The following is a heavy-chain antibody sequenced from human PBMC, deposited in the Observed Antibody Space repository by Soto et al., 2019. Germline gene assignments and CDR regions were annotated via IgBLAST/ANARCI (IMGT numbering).Heavy chain of an antibody. CDR2: ISYDGSHK. CDR3: AKVAGVATGGTVGGLDP. V-gene: IGHV3-30*04. D-gene: IGHD6-13*01. CDR1: GFTFSSYA. J-gene: IGHJ5*02. Sequence: GGSLRLSCAASGFTFSSYAMHWVRQAPGKGLEWVAVISYDGSHKFYGESVKGRFTISRDNSKNTLYLQMPSLTTEDTGIYYCAKVAGVATGGTVGGLDPWGQGTRVTVSS.